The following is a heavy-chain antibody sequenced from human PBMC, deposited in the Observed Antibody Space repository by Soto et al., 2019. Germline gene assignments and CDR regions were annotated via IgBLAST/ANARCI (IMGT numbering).Heavy chain of an antibody. CDR2: ISRDGRGE. CDR1: GVNLARFG. Sequence: GGPLGIDGIVSGVNLARFGIQGIRQAPGKGLEWVAIISRDGRGEAFADSVKGRFAISRDNSKNTVYLQMTGLRSDDTAVYYCAKEETQNYDVDHWGQWTRVTVS. CDR3: AKEETQNYDVDH. V-gene: IGHV3-30*18. J-gene: IGHJ6*02. D-gene: IGHD3-16*01.